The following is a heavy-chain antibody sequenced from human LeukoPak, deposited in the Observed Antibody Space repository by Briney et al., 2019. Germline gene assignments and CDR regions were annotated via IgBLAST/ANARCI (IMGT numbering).Heavy chain of an antibody. V-gene: IGHV1-8*02. J-gene: IGHJ5*02. CDR3: ARGISRRVNWFDP. D-gene: IGHD2/OR15-2a*01. CDR2: MNPNSGKT. Sequence: ASVKVSCKASGYTFTTYDINWVRQATGQGLEWMGWMNPNSGKTDYAQKFQGRVTMARNTSISTAYMELSSLTSEDTSVYYCARGISRRVNWFDPWGQGTLVTVSS. CDR1: GYTFTTYD.